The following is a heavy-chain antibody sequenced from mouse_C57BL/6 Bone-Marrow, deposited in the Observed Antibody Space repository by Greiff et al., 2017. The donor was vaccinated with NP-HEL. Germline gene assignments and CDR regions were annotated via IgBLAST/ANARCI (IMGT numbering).Heavy chain of an antibody. Sequence: DVKLVESGGGLVQPGESLKLSCESNEYEFPSHDMSWVRKTPEKRLELVAAINSDGGSTYYPDTMERRFSISRDNTKKTLYLQMSSLRSEDTALYYCARRSDGYFWYFDVWGTGTTVTVSS. CDR3: ARRSDGYFWYFDV. J-gene: IGHJ1*03. CDR2: INSDGGST. D-gene: IGHD2-3*01. CDR1: EYEFPSHD. V-gene: IGHV5-2*03.